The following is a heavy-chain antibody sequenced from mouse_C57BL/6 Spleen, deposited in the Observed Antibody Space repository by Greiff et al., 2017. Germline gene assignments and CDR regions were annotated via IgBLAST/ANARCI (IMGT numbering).Heavy chain of an antibody. Sequence: EVKLMESGGGLVQPGGSLSLSCAASGFTFTDYYMSWVRQPPGKALEWLGFIRNKANGYTTAYSASVKGRFTISRDNSQSILYLQMNALRAEDSATYYCARYPRTGFDYWGQGTTLTVSS. J-gene: IGHJ2*01. D-gene: IGHD4-1*01. CDR3: ARYPRTGFDY. V-gene: IGHV7-3*01. CDR1: GFTFTDYY. CDR2: IRNKANGYTT.